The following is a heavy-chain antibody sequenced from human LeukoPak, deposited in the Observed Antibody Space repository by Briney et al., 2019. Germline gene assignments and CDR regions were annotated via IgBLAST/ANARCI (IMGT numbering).Heavy chain of an antibody. CDR2: FDPEDGET. CDR1: GYTLTELS. J-gene: IGHJ5*02. Sequence: GASVKVSCKVSGYTLTELSMHWVRQAPGKGLEWMGGFDPEDGETIYAQKFQGRVTMTEDTSTDTAYMELSSLRSEDTAVYYCATDLYCSSTSCYVLGWFDPWGQGTLVTVSS. CDR3: ATDLYCSSTSCYVLGWFDP. D-gene: IGHD2-2*01. V-gene: IGHV1-24*01.